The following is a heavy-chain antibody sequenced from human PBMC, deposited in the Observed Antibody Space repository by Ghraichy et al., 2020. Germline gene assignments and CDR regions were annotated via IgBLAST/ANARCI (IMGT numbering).Heavy chain of an antibody. CDR1: FFPFLPSS. V-gene: IGHV3-23*01. D-gene: IGHD3-22*01. Sequence: SLLLSFSSSFFPFLPSSLLFFTQAPGKGLEWVSSISGSGGNTYYADSVKGRFTISRDNSKNTVYLEMNSLRAEDTALYYCANRNYYDSTPFHTYYFDFWGQGTLVTVSS. CDR3: ANRNYYDSTPFHTYYFDF. CDR2: ISGSGGNT. J-gene: IGHJ4*02.